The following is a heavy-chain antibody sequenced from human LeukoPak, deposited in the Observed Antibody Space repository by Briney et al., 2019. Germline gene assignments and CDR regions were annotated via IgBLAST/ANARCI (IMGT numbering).Heavy chain of an antibody. V-gene: IGHV3-30-3*01. Sequence: GGALRLSCAASGFTFSSYAMHWVRQAPGKGVEWVAVISYDGSNKYYADSVKGRFTISRDNSKNTLYLQMNSLRAEDTAVYYCARGRSGGSCYSDYWGQGTLVTVSS. D-gene: IGHD2-15*01. J-gene: IGHJ4*02. CDR3: ARGRSGGSCYSDY. CDR2: ISYDGSNK. CDR1: GFTFSSYA.